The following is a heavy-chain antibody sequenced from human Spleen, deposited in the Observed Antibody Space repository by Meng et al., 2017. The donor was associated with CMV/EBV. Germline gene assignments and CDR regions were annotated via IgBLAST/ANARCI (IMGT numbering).Heavy chain of an antibody. V-gene: IGHV3-21*01. CDR1: GFTFSSYS. D-gene: IGHD5-18*01. CDR3: ACKGYSYGDDAFDI. Sequence: GESLKISCAASGFTFSSYSMNWVRQAPGKGLEWVSAISSSSSYIYYAESVKGRFTISRDNAKNSLYLQMNSLRAEDTAVYYCACKGYSYGDDAFDIWGQGTMVTVSS. CDR2: ISSSSSYI. J-gene: IGHJ3*02.